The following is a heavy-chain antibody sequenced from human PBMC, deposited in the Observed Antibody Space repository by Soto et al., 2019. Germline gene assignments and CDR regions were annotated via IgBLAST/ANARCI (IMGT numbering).Heavy chain of an antibody. J-gene: IGHJ3*02. V-gene: IGHV1-8*01. CDR2: MNPNSGNT. Sequence: ASVKVSCKASGYTFTSYDINWVRQATGQGLEWMGWMNPNSGNTGYAQKFQGRVTMTRNTSISTAYMELSSLRSEDTAVYYCARHQELWDAFDIWGQGTMVTVSS. D-gene: IGHD2-21*01. CDR3: ARHQELWDAFDI. CDR1: GYTFTSYD.